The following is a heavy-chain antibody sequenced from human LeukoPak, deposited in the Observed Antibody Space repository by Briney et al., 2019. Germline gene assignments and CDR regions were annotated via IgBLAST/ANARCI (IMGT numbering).Heavy chain of an antibody. Sequence: SQTLSLTCTVSGGSISSGDYYWSWIRQPPGKGLEWIGYIYYSGSTYYNPSLKSRATISVDTSKNQFSLKLSSVTAADTAVYYCARSAYYYVHFDYWGQGTLVTVSS. CDR1: GGSISSGDYY. CDR3: ARSAYYYVHFDY. CDR2: IYYSGST. D-gene: IGHD3-22*01. J-gene: IGHJ4*02. V-gene: IGHV4-30-4*01.